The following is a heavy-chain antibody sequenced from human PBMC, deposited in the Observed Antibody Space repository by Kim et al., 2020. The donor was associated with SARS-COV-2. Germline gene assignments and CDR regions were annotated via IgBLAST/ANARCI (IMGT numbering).Heavy chain of an antibody. CDR2: ICNVGLT. J-gene: IGHJ5*02. CDR3: ARGGDHYQNFRYYIAA. CDR1: DGDLNDDLW. Sequence: SETLSLTCTITDGDLNDDLWHRTWLRQFPGQRRVWLGYICNVGLTRYNPSLESRVVISSDPTKCQFSLRLISVAPTDTAVYYCARGGDHYQNFRYYIAAWGQGLLVPVSS. D-gene: IGHD2-15*01. V-gene: IGHV4-4*08.